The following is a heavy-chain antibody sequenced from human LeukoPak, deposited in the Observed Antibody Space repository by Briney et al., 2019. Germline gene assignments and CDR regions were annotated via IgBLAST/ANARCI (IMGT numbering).Heavy chain of an antibody. CDR3: AISSDYYVTPHYYFDL. D-gene: IGHD3-10*02. Sequence: VKPSETLSLTCGVSGGSINNTLYYWAWIRQSPGRGLEWIGCIYFTGKTYYNPSLKSRVTISVDTSKNQFSLKLTSVTAADTAVYYCAISSDYYVTPHYYFDLWGRGTLVTVSS. CDR2: IYFTGKT. J-gene: IGHJ2*01. CDR1: GGSINNTLYY. V-gene: IGHV4-39*07.